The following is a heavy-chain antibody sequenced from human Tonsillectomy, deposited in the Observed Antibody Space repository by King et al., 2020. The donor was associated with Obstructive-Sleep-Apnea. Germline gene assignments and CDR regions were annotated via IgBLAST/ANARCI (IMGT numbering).Heavy chain of an antibody. CDR1: RFSFSTYW. CDR3: ARDLDAGNTNWFDP. CDR2: IKEDGSQK. D-gene: IGHD4-23*01. J-gene: IGHJ5*02. Sequence: VQLVESGGGLVQPGGSLRLSCAASRFSFSTYWMSWVRQAAGKGLEWVANIKEDGSQKYYVDSVRGRFTISRDNVKNSLYLQMNSLRVDDTAMYYCARDLDAGNTNWFDPWGQGTLVTVSS. V-gene: IGHV3-7*01.